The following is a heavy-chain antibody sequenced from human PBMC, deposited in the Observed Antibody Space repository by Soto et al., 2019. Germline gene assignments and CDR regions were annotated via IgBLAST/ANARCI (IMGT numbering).Heavy chain of an antibody. CDR3: ARYCSSSSCSQLYGMDV. J-gene: IGHJ6*02. CDR2: IDTSYSYS. Sequence: GESLKISCKGSGYSFTKYWIIWVRQVPGKGLEWMGRIDTSYSYSHYSPSFQGHVTVSADKSISTAYLQWSSLKASDTAMYYCARYCSSSSCSQLYGMDVWGQGTTVTVSS. D-gene: IGHD2-15*01. CDR1: GYSFTKYW. V-gene: IGHV5-10-1*01.